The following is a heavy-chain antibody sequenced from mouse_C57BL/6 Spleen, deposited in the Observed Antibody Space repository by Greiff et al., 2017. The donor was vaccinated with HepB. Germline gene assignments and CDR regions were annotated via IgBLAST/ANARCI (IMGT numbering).Heavy chain of an antibody. J-gene: IGHJ3*01. CDR1: GYSITSGYY. V-gene: IGHV3-6*01. D-gene: IGHD2-4*01. Sequence: EVKLLESGPGLVKPSQSLSLTCSVTGYSITSGYYWNWIRQFPGNKLEWMGYISYDGSNNYNPSLKNRISITRDTSKNQFFLKLNSVTTEDTATYYCARGNYDYDVGTWFAYWGQGTLVTVSA. CDR2: ISYDGSN. CDR3: ARGNYDYDVGTWFAY.